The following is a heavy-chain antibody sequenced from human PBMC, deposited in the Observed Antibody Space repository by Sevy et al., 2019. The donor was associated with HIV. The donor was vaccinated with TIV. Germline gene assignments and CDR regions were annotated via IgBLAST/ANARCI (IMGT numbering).Heavy chain of an antibody. CDR3: ARETAADAFDV. V-gene: IGHV3-30*14. D-gene: IGHD6-13*01. J-gene: IGHJ3*01. CDR1: GITFSSHA. Sequence: GGSLRLSCAASGITFSSHAMHWVRQAPGKGLEWVTIISYDGSNKYYADSVKGRFTISRDNVKNYLYLQMSSLRAGDTAVYYCARETAADAFDVWGQGTFVTVSS. CDR2: ISYDGSNK.